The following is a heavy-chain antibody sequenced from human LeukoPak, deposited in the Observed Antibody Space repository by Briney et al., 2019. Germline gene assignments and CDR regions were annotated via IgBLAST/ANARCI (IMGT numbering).Heavy chain of an antibody. CDR1: GDSVSSNSAA. Sequence: SQTLSLTCAISGDSVSSNSAAWSWIRQSPSRGLEWLARTYYRSKWYTEYAPTVKGRVTINPDTSRNQFSLQLTSVTPEETAVYYCARDSSAVFDSWGPGTLVTVSS. CDR2: TYYRSKWYT. J-gene: IGHJ4*02. CDR3: ARDSSAVFDS. V-gene: IGHV6-1*01. D-gene: IGHD3-10*01.